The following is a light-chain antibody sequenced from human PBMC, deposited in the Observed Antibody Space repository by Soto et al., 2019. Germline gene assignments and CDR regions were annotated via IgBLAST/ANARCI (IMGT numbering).Light chain of an antibody. CDR2: EVT. CDR1: SSDIGGYNY. CDR3: SSYTSSNTLV. J-gene: IGLJ1*01. Sequence: QSALTQPASVSGSPGQSINISCTGGSSDIGGYNYVSWFQQHPGKAPKLMIYEVTNRPSGVSNRFSGSKSGSTASLTISGLQAEDEADYYCSSYTSSNTLVFGTGTKLTVL. V-gene: IGLV2-14*01.